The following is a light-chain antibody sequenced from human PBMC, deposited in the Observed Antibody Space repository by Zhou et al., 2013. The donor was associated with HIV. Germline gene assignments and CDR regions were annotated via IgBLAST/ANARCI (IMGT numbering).Light chain of an antibody. CDR3: QQYDDLPLT. V-gene: IGKV1-27*01. CDR2: LAS. J-gene: IGKJ4*01. Sequence: DIQMTQSPSXLSASVGDRVTITCRASQSINSWLAWHQQKPGKVPKLLIHLASTLLSGVPSRFSGSVSGTNFTFTITSLQPEDSGTFYCQQYDDLPLTFGGGTRVEI. CDR1: QSINSW.